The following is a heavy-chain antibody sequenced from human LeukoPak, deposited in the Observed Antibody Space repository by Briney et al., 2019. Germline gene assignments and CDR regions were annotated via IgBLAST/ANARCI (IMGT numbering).Heavy chain of an antibody. CDR3: ASIQSIAVAGSVDY. CDR1: GFTFSSYS. CDR2: IYHSGST. V-gene: IGHV4-38-2*01. Sequence: GSLRLSCAASGFTFSSYSMNWVRQAPGKGLEWIGSIYHSGSTYYNPSLKSRVTISVDTSKNQFSLKLSSVTAADTAVYYCASIQSIAVAGSVDYWGQGTLVTVSS. J-gene: IGHJ4*02. D-gene: IGHD6-19*01.